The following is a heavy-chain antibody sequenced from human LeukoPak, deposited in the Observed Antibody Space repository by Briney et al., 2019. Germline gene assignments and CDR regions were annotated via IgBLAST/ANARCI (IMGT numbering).Heavy chain of an antibody. CDR2: ISAYNGNT. Sequence: ASVKVSCKASGYTFTSYGISWVRQAPGQGLEWMGWISAYNGNTNYAQKLQGRVTMTTDTSTSTAYMELRSLRSDDTAVYYYARDNKLDYVWGSYPRFDPWGQGTLVTVSS. CDR3: ARDNKLDYVWGSYPRFDP. J-gene: IGHJ5*02. D-gene: IGHD3-16*02. V-gene: IGHV1-18*04. CDR1: GYTFTSYG.